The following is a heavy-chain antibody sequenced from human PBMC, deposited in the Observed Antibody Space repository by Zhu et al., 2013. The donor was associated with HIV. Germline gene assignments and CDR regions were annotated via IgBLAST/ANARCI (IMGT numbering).Heavy chain of an antibody. D-gene: IGHD3-9*01. J-gene: IGHJ4*02. CDR1: GFTFSSYA. CDR2: ISGSGGST. V-gene: IGHV3-23*01. Sequence: EVQLLESGGGLVQPGGSLRLSCAASGFTFSSYAMSWVRQAPGKGLEWVSAISGSGGSTYYADSVKGRFTISRDNSKNTLYLQMNSLRAEDTAVYYCAKNTPSRDDNRFIRFDYWGQGTLVTVSS. CDR3: AKNTPSRDDNRFIRFDY.